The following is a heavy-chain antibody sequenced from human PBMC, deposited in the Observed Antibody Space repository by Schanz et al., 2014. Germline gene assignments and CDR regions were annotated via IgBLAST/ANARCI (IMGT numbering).Heavy chain of an antibody. J-gene: IGHJ4*02. CDR3: ARAHGNNWYGKGLDY. D-gene: IGHD1-1*01. Sequence: VQLLESGGGLVQPGGSLRLSCAASGFTFNSYAMTWVRQAPGKGLEWVAVISYDGSNKYYADSVKGRFTISRDNSKNTPDLPMNPLRADDTAVYFCARAHGNNWYGKGLDYWGQGTQVTVSS. CDR2: ISYDGSNK. CDR1: GFTFNSYA. V-gene: IGHV3-30-3*01.